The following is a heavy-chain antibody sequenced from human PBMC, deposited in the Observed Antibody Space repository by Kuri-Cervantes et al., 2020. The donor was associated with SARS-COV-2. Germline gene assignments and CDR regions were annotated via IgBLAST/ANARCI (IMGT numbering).Heavy chain of an antibody. J-gene: IGHJ5*02. CDR1: GGSISSYY. D-gene: IGHD2-15*01. CDR3: ARGGSGTIRNWFDP. Sequence: ETLSLTCTVSGGSISSYYWSWIRQPPGKGLEWVSSISSSSSYIYYADSVKGRFTISRDNAKNSLYLQMNSLRAEDTAVYYCARGGSGTIRNWFDPWGQGTLVTVSS. CDR2: ISSSSSYI. V-gene: IGHV3-21*01.